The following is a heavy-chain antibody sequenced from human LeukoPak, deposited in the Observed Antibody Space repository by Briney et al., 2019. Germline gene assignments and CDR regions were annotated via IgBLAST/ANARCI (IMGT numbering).Heavy chain of an antibody. D-gene: IGHD3-10*01. J-gene: IGHJ4*02. CDR1: GYTFTSYD. CDR2: MNPNSGNT. CDR3: ARVSNMVRGVINY. V-gene: IGHV1-8*01. Sequence: ASVKVSCKASGYTFTSYDINWVRQATGQGLEWMGWMNPNSGNTGYAQKFQGRVTMTRNTSISTAYMELSSLRSEDTAVYYCARVSNMVRGVINYWGQGTLVTVSS.